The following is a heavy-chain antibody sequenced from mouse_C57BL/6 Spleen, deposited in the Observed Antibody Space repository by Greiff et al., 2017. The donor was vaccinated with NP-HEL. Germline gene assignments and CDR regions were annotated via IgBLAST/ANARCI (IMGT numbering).Heavy chain of an antibody. J-gene: IGHJ2*01. V-gene: IGHV1-52*01. CDR3: ASGRTSQLGRRYYLDY. D-gene: IGHD4-1*02. Sequence: VKLQQSGAELVRPGSSVKLSCKASGYTFTSYWMHWVKQRPIQGLEWIGNIDPSDSETHYNQKFKDKATLTVDKSSSTAYMQLSSLTSEDSAVYYCASGRTSQLGRRYYLDYWGQGTTLTVSA. CDR2: IDPSDSET. CDR1: GYTFTSYW.